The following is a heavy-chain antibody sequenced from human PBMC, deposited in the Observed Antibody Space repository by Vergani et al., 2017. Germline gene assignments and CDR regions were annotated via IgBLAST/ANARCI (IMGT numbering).Heavy chain of an antibody. Sequence: QVQLQESGPGLVKPSGTLSLTCPVSGASVNSYYWSWLRQPPGKGLEWMGYVSFRGDTLYDPSVKGRMTISLNTSSNQFSLYLTSVTAADTAVYYCGRVADFYGLGSRLLDLWGQGILVTVSS. CDR3: GRVADFYGLGSRLLDL. CDR1: GASVNSYY. D-gene: IGHD3-10*01. V-gene: IGHV4-59*02. J-gene: IGHJ5*02. CDR2: VSFRGDT.